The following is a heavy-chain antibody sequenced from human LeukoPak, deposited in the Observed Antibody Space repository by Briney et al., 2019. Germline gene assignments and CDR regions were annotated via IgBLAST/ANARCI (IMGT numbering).Heavy chain of an antibody. CDR3: ANSSPGLHLFDY. J-gene: IGHJ4*02. CDR2: ISYDGSNK. CDR1: GFTFSSYG. Sequence: PGGSLRLSCAASGFTFSSYGMHWVRQAPGKGLEWVAVISYDGSNKYYADSVKGRFTISRDNSKNTLYLQMNSLRAEDTAVYYCANSSPGLHLFDYWGQGTLVTVSS. D-gene: IGHD6-6*01. V-gene: IGHV3-30*18.